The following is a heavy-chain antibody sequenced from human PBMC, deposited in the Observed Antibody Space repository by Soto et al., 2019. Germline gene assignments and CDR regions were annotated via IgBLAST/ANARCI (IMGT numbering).Heavy chain of an antibody. CDR1: GFTFSSYA. D-gene: IGHD6-19*01. CDR2: ISGSGGST. V-gene: IGHV3-23*01. CDR3: ASAQWLVLCPFDY. Sequence: VQLLESGGGLVQPGGSLRLSCAASGFTFSSYAMSWVRQAPGKGLEWVSAISGSGGSTYYADSVKGRFTISRDNSKNTLYLQMNSLRAEDTAVYYCASAQWLVLCPFDYWGQGTLVTVSS. J-gene: IGHJ4*02.